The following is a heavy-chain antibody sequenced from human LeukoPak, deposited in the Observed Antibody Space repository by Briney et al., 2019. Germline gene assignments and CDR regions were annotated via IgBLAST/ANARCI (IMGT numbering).Heavy chain of an antibody. CDR3: ASEITMVRGVIIDDY. J-gene: IGHJ4*02. V-gene: IGHV1-69*04. CDR2: IIPILGIA. D-gene: IGHD3-10*01. Sequence: ASVKVSCKASGGTFSSYAISWVRQSPGQGLEWMGRIIPILGIANYAQKFQGRVTITADKSTSTAYMELSSLRSEDTAVYYCASEITMVRGVIIDDYWGQGTLVTVSS. CDR1: GGTFSSYA.